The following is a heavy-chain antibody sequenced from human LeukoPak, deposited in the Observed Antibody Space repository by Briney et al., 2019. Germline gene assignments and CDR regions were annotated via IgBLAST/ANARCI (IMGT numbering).Heavy chain of an antibody. V-gene: IGHV3-7*01. Sequence: GGSLRLSCAASGFIFSSYWMSWVRQAPGKGLEWVANIRQDGGGKNYVDSVKGRFTISRDNAKNSLYLQMNSLRAEDTAVYYCARDSPYGTAGYWGQGTLVTVSS. J-gene: IGHJ4*02. CDR2: IRQDGGGK. CDR3: ARDSPYGTAGY. D-gene: IGHD4-17*01. CDR1: GFIFSSYW.